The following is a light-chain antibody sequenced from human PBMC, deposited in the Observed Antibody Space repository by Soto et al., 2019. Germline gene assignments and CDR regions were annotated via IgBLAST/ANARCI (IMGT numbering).Light chain of an antibody. CDR1: QSVSSSY. Sequence: EIVLTQSPGTLSLSPGERATLSCRASQSVSSSYLAWYQQKPGQAPRLLIYGASSRATGIPDRFSGSGSGTDFTLTISRLEPEDFAVYYCQQYGSSRWTFGQGTXV. CDR2: GAS. CDR3: QQYGSSRWT. V-gene: IGKV3-20*01. J-gene: IGKJ1*01.